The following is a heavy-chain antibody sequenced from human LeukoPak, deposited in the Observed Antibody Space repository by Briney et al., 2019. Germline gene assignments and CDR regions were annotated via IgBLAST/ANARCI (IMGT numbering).Heavy chain of an antibody. V-gene: IGHV1-18*01. CDR2: ISAYNVNT. CDR3: ARVSGDNYYYGMDV. CDR1: GYTFTSYG. Sequence: ASVKVSCKASGYTFTSYGISWVRQAPGQGLEWMGWISAYNVNTNYAQKLQGRVTMTTDTSTSTAYMELRSLRSDDTAVYYCARVSGDNYYYGMDVWGQGTTVTVSS. J-gene: IGHJ6*02. D-gene: IGHD7-27*01.